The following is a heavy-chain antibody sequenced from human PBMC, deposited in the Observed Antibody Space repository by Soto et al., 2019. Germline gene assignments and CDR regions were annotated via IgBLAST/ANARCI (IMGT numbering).Heavy chain of an antibody. CDR3: ARRGVVAVAGIDY. J-gene: IGHJ4*02. CDR1: GCSISSGGYY. V-gene: IGHV4-31*03. D-gene: IGHD6-19*01. CDR2: IYYSGST. Sequence: QVQLQESGPGLAKPSQTLSLTCTVSGCSISSGGYYWSWIRQHPGKGLEWIGYIYYSGSTYYNPSLKSRVTISVDTSKTQFSLKLSSVTAADTAVYYCARRGVVAVAGIDYWGQGTLVTVSS.